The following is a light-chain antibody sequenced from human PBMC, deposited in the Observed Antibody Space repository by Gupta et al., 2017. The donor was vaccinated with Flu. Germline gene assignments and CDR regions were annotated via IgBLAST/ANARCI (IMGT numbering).Light chain of an antibody. CDR2: ANF. CDR1: SSNIGAGYE. CDR3: QSFDSSLNIYV. J-gene: IGLJ1*01. Sequence: SVLSQPPSVSVAPGQRVTISCTGSSSNIGAGYEVHWYQQLPGTAPKLLIYANFDRPSGVPDRFSGSKSGITASLAITGLQAEDEADYYCQSFDSSLNIYVFGTGTNVTVL. V-gene: IGLV1-40*01.